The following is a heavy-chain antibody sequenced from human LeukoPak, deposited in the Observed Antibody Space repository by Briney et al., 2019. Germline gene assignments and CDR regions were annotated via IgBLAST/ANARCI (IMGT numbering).Heavy chain of an antibody. V-gene: IGHV3-48*04. Sequence: GGSLGLPCAASGFTFSSYSMKWVRQAPGEGLEWVSYISSSGSTIYFADSVKGRFTISRDNAKNSLYLQMNSLRAEDTAVYYCARGKEIVDAFDIWGQGTMVTVSS. J-gene: IGHJ3*02. CDR1: GFTFSSYS. CDR2: ISSSGSTI. D-gene: IGHD5-12*01. CDR3: ARGKEIVDAFDI.